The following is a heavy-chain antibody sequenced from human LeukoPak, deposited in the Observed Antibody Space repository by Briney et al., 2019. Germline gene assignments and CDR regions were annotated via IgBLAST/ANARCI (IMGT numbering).Heavy chain of an antibody. D-gene: IGHD3-10*01. J-gene: IGHJ3*01. CDR1: GYTFIDYG. CDR3: ARDLFLWFGQSYDAFDV. CDR2: ISTHNGDT. V-gene: IGHV1-18*01. Sequence: ASVKVSCKSSGYTFIDYGISWVRQAPGQGLEWMGWISTHNGDTTYAQSLQGRVNMTMDTSAKTVYMELGSLRFDDTAVYYCARDLFLWFGQSYDAFDVWGRGTVVTVSS.